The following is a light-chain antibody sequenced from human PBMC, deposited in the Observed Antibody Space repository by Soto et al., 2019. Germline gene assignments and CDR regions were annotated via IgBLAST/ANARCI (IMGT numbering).Light chain of an antibody. CDR1: QGISTY. V-gene: IGKV1-6*01. CDR3: LQDSIYPWT. CDR2: TAS. J-gene: IGKJ1*01. Sequence: AIQLTQSPSSLSASVGDRVTITCRASQGISTYLNWYQQKPGRAPKLLIFTASGLQSGVPSRFSGRGSGTDFTLTISSLQPEDFVTYYCLQDSIYPWTFGQGTKVDIK.